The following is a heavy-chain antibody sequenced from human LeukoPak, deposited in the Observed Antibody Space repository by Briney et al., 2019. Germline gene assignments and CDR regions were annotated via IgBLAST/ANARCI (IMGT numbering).Heavy chain of an antibody. CDR3: AKGPGAYYYYGMDV. V-gene: IGHV3-30-3*01. Sequence: GGSLRLSCAASGFTFSSYAMHWVRQAPGKGLEWVAVISYDGSNKYYADSVKGRFTISRDNSKNTLYLQMNSLRAEDTALYYCAKGPGAYYYYGMDVWGRGTTVTVSS. CDR1: GFTFSSYA. D-gene: IGHD1-14*01. J-gene: IGHJ6*02. CDR2: ISYDGSNK.